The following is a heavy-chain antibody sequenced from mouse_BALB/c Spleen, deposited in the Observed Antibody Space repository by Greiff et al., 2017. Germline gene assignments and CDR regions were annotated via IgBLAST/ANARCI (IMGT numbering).Heavy chain of an antibody. CDR3: ARSNVRLPWFAY. CDR2: INPSTGYT. V-gene: IGHV1-7*01. CDR1: GYTFTSYW. J-gene: IGHJ3*01. Sequence: QVQLKQSGAELAKPGASVKMSCKASGYTFTSYWMHWVKQRPGQGLEWIGYINPSTGYTEYNQKFKDKATLTADKSSSTAYMQLSSLTSEDSAVYYCARSNVRLPWFAYWGQGTLVTVSA. D-gene: IGHD1-2*01.